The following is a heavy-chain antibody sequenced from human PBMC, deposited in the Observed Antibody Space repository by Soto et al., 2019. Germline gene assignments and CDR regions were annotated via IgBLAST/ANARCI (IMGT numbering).Heavy chain of an antibody. CDR1: GFTFSSYA. D-gene: IGHD3-22*01. J-gene: IGHJ5*02. CDR3: AKGGDSSGYYRETYNWFDP. V-gene: IGHV3-23*01. CDR2: ISGSGGST. Sequence: GGSLRLSCAASGFTFSSYAMSWVRQAPGKGLEWVSAISGSGGSTYYADSVKGRFTISRDNSKNTLYLQMNSLRAEDTAVYYCAKGGDSSGYYRETYNWFDPWGQGTLVTVSS.